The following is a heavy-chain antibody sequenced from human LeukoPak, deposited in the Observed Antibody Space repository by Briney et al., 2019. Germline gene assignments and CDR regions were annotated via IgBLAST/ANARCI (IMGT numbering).Heavy chain of an antibody. CDR3: ARRRTDRADYYYYYMDV. Sequence: SETLSLTCTVSGGSISSYYWSWIRQPPGKGLEWIGYIYYSGSTNYNPPLKSRVTISVDTSKNQFSLKLSSVTAADTAVYYCARRRTDRADYYYYYMDVWGKGTTVTVSS. V-gene: IGHV4-59*08. J-gene: IGHJ6*03. CDR2: IYYSGST. CDR1: GGSISSYY. D-gene: IGHD1-14*01.